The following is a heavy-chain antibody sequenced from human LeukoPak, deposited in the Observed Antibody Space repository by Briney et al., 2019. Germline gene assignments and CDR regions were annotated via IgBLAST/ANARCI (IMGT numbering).Heavy chain of an antibody. V-gene: IGHV3-23*01. CDR3: AKALYSSSWTAFDY. Sequence: PGGSLRLSCAASGFTFSSYAMSWVRQAPGKGLEWVSAISGSGGSTYYADSVKGRFTISRDNSKNTLYRQMNSLRAEDTAVYYCAKALYSSSWTAFDYWGQGTLVTVSS. CDR2: ISGSGGST. CDR1: GFTFSSYA. J-gene: IGHJ4*02. D-gene: IGHD6-13*01.